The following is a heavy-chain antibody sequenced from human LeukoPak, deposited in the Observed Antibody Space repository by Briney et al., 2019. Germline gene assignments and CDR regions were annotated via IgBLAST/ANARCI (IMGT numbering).Heavy chain of an antibody. CDR1: GYTFTNHG. CDR2: ISTYNGNT. V-gene: IGHV1-18*01. D-gene: IGHD5-18*01. Sequence: ASVKVSCKTSGYTFTNHGISWVRQAPGQGLEWMGWISTYNGNTNYAQKLQGRVTMTTDTSTRTAYMELRSLRSDDTAVYYCATYSYAYGMDVWGQGTTVTVSS. J-gene: IGHJ6*02. CDR3: ATYSYAYGMDV.